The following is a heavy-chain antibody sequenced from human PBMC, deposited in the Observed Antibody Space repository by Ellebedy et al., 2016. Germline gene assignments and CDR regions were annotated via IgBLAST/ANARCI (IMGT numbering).Heavy chain of an antibody. D-gene: IGHD2-8*01. J-gene: IGHJ3*02. CDR3: ARLSEASHGVLDI. Sequence: SETLSLXXTVSGGSISPYYWIWIRQPPGKGLDYIGYISYSGNTNYNPSLKSRLTISINTSKNQFSLKLTSVTAADTALYYCARLSEASHGVLDIWGQGTMVTVSS. CDR2: ISYSGNT. CDR1: GGSISPYY. V-gene: IGHV4-59*08.